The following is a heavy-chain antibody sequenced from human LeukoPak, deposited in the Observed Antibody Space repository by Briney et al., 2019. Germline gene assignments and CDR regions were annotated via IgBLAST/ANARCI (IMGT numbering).Heavy chain of an antibody. CDR1: GFTFSSYW. V-gene: IGHV3-7*01. CDR2: IKQDGSEK. J-gene: IGHJ4*02. Sequence: GGSLRLSCAASGFTFSSYWMSWVRQAPGKGLEWVANIKQDGSEKYYVDSVKGRFTISRDNAKNSLYLQMNSLRAEDTAVYYCARLRGSGSYYLPCYWGQGTLVTVSS. CDR3: ARLRGSGSYYLPCY. D-gene: IGHD3-10*01.